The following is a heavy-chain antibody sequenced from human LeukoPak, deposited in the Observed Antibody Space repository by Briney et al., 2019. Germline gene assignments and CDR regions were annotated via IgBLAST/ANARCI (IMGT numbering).Heavy chain of an antibody. V-gene: IGHV3-9*01. CDR2: ISWNSGSI. Sequence: GGSLRLSCAASGFTFDDYAMHWVRQAPGKGLEWVSGISWNSGSIGYPDSVKGRFTISRDNAKNSLYLQMNSLRAEDTALYYCAKDTDSGSYPTYFDYWGQGTLVTVSS. CDR3: AKDTDSGSYPTYFDY. J-gene: IGHJ4*02. D-gene: IGHD1-26*01. CDR1: GFTFDDYA.